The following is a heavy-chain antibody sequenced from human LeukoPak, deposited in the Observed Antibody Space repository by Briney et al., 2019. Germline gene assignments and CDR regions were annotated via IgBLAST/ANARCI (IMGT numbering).Heavy chain of an antibody. V-gene: IGHV4-39*07. CDR3: ARAGLRAPRYFDY. CDR1: GGSISSSSYY. D-gene: IGHD5-12*01. Sequence: KPSETLSLTCTVSGGSISSSSYYWGWIRQPPGKGLEWIGSIYYSGSTYYNPSLKSRVTISVDTSKNQFSLKLSSVTAADTAVYYCARAGLRAPRYFDYWGQGTLVTVSS. CDR2: IYYSGST. J-gene: IGHJ4*02.